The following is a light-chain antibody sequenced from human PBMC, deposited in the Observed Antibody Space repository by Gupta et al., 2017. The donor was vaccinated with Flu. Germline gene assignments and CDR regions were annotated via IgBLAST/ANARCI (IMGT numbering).Light chain of an antibody. CDR1: TGAVTSGNY. J-gene: IGLJ2*01. CDR2: STS. Sequence: GTVTLTCASSTGAVTSGNYPNWFQQKPEQAPRALIYSTSNRHAWTPARFSGSLLGGKAALTPSVVHTEDEAVYSCLLYDGNEGVFGGGTKLTVL. CDR3: LLYDGNEGV. V-gene: IGLV7-43*01.